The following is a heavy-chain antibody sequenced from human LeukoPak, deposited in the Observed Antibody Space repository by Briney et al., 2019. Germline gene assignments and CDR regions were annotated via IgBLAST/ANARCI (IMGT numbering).Heavy chain of an antibody. CDR1: GGSITSFY. CDR3: TRQEIGMPTVSDS. D-gene: IGHD1-26*01. J-gene: IGHJ4*02. V-gene: IGHV4-59*08. Sequence: SETLSLTCTVSGGSITSFYWSWIRQSPGKGLEWIGYIYYTGSSTYNPSLESRVTISVDTSKNQFSLKLTSVTAADTAVYFCTRQEIGMPTVSDSWGQGTLVTVSS. CDR2: IYYTGSS.